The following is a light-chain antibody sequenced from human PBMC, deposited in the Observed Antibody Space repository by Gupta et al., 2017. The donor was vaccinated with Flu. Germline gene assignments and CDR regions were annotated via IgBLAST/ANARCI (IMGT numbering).Light chain of an antibody. V-gene: IGKV3-20*01. Sequence: ERATLSGRASQSVSSSYLAWYQQKPGQAPRLIIYGASNRATGVADRFSGSGSETDFTLSISRLEPEDLAVYYCHQYVSSPWTFGQGTQVELK. CDR2: GAS. CDR3: HQYVSSPWT. CDR1: QSVSSSY. J-gene: IGKJ1*01.